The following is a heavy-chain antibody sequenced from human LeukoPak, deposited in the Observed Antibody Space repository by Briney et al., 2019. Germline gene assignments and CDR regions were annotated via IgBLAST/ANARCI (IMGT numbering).Heavy chain of an antibody. CDR3: ARLKVATVEGPSGWFDP. Sequence: GASVKVSCKASGYSFTTYYIQWVRQAPGQGFEWMGMINPSTGTTRYAQRFQGTVTLTRDTSTSTVYMELSSLRSEDTAVYYCARLKVATVEGPSGWFDPWGQGTPVTVSS. J-gene: IGHJ5*02. CDR1: GYSFTTYY. CDR2: INPSTGTT. D-gene: IGHD1-1*01. V-gene: IGHV1-46*01.